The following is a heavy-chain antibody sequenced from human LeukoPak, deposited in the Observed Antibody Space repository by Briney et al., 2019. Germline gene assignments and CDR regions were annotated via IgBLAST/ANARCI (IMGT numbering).Heavy chain of an antibody. CDR2: IYYSGST. J-gene: IGHJ3*02. Sequence: SETLSLTCTVSGGSISSYYWSWIRQPPGKGLEWIGYIYYSGSTNYNPSLKSRVTISVDTSKNQFSLKLSSVTAADTAVYYCARGSPITMVRGVMVAFDIWGQGTMVTVSS. V-gene: IGHV4-59*01. D-gene: IGHD3-10*01. CDR1: GGSISSYY. CDR3: ARGSPITMVRGVMVAFDI.